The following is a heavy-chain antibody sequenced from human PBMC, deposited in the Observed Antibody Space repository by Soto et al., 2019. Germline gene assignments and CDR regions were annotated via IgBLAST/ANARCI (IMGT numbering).Heavy chain of an antibody. J-gene: IGHJ4*02. V-gene: IGHV3-74*01. CDR3: ASGITGNLASVYFDY. D-gene: IGHD1-20*01. CDR2: MNPDGSAI. CDR1: EFTFSSSW. Sequence: SLRLSCVVSEFTFSSSWMHWVRQGPGKGLVWVSRMNPDGSAINYADSVKGRFTTSRDNAKNMLYLQMNSLRAEDTAVYYCASGITGNLASVYFDYWGQGTLVTVSS.